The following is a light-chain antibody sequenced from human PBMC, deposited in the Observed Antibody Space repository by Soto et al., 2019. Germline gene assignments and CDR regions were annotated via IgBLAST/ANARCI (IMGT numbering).Light chain of an antibody. V-gene: IGKV3-20*01. Sequence: EIVLTQSPGTRSLSPGERATLSCRASQSVSSSYLAWYQQKPGQAPRLLIYGASSRATGIPDRFSSSGSGTDFTLTISRLEPADFAVYYCQQYGSSPSWAFGQGTKVEIK. CDR2: GAS. CDR3: QQYGSSPSWA. CDR1: QSVSSSY. J-gene: IGKJ1*01.